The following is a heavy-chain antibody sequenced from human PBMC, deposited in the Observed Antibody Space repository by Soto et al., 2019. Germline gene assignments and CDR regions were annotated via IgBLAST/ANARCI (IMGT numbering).Heavy chain of an antibody. Sequence: LRLSCAASGFTFDDYAMHWVRQVPGKVLEWVSGINWNSGSIGYGDSVKGRFAISRDNAKNSLHLQMNSLSAEDTAFYYCVKDESINWYSGHFRHWGQGTLVTVSS. CDR2: INWNSGSI. D-gene: IGHD6-13*01. CDR1: GFTFDDYA. V-gene: IGHV3-9*01. J-gene: IGHJ1*01. CDR3: VKDESINWYSGHFRH.